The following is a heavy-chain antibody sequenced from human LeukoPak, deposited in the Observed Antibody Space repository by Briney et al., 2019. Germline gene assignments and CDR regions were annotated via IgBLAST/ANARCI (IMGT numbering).Heavy chain of an antibody. V-gene: IGHV1-3*01. CDR1: GYTYSAYA. J-gene: IGHJ5*02. D-gene: IGHD2-2*01. CDR2: IHPGNGYT. Sequence: ASVRVSCKASGYTYSAYALHWVRQAPGQRPEWVGWIHPGNGYTKYSEKFQGRVTIARDTSANTAYMELSSLRFEDTAVYYCARGIVVKPSANWFDPWGQGTPATVSS. CDR3: ARGIVVKPSANWFDP.